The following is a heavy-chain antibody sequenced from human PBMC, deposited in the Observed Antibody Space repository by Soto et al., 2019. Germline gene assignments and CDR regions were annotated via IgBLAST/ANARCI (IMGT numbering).Heavy chain of an antibody. J-gene: IGHJ4*02. CDR2: IYYSGST. D-gene: IGHD3-22*01. CDR1: GGSISSGDYY. V-gene: IGHV4-31*03. CDR3: AMYYYDSSGVVY. Sequence: SETLSLTCTVSGGSISSGDYYWSWIRQHPGKGLEWIGYIYYSGSTYYNPSLKSRVTISVDTSKNQFSLKLSSATAADTAVYYCAMYYYDSSGVVYWGPGTLVTVSS.